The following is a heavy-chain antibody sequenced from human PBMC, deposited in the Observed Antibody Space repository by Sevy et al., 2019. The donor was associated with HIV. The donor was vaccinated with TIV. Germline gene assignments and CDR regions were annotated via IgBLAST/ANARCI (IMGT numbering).Heavy chain of an antibody. CDR1: GFTFSSYG. Sequence: GGSLRLSCAASGFTFSSYGMHWVRHAPGKGLEWVAVIWYDGSNKYYADSVKGRFTISRDNSKNTLYLQMNSLRAEDTAVYYCARPRIAVAGPDAFDIWGQGTMVTVSS. V-gene: IGHV3-33*01. CDR3: ARPRIAVAGPDAFDI. J-gene: IGHJ3*02. CDR2: IWYDGSNK. D-gene: IGHD6-19*01.